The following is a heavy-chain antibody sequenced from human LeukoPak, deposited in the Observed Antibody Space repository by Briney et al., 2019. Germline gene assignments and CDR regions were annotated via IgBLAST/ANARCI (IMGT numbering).Heavy chain of an antibody. V-gene: IGHV4-4*07. CDR1: SASISSYS. CDR2: IYTSGIT. Sequence: PSETLSLTCTVSSASISSYSLSWIRQPAGKGLEWIGRIYTSGITNYNPSLKSRVTLSVDTSKNRFSLNLTSVTAADTAIYYCAREVASGYSDNWFDPWGQGTLVTVSS. J-gene: IGHJ5*02. D-gene: IGHD5-12*01. CDR3: AREVASGYSDNWFDP.